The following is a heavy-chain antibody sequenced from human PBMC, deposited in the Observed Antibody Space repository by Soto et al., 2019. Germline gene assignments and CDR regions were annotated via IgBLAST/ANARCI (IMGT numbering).Heavy chain of an antibody. Sequence: SETLSLTCTVSGGSISSYYWSWIRQPPGKGLEWIGYIYYSGSTNYNPSLKSRVTISVDASKNQFSLKLSSVTAADTAVYYCARDLGGCSSTSCYYGMDVWGQGTTVTVSS. CDR3: ARDLGGCSSTSCYYGMDV. CDR2: IYYSGST. J-gene: IGHJ6*02. CDR1: GGSISSYY. V-gene: IGHV4-59*01. D-gene: IGHD2-2*01.